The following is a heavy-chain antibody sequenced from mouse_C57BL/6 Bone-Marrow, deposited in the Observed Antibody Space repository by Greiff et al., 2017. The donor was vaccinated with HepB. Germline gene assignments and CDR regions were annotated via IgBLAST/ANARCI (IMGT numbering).Heavy chain of an antibody. D-gene: IGHD1-1*01. CDR3: ARSMAVVARGYAMDY. CDR1: GFTFSDYG. Sequence: VHLVESGGGLVKPGGSLKLSCAASGFTFSDYGMHWVRQAPDKGLEWVAYISSGSSTIYYADTVKGRFTISRDNAKNTLFLQMTSLRSEDTAMYYCARSMAVVARGYAMDYWGQGTSVTVSS. V-gene: IGHV5-17*01. CDR2: ISSGSSTI. J-gene: IGHJ4*01.